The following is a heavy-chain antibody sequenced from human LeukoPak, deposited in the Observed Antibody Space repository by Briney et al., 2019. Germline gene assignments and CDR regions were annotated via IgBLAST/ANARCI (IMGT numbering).Heavy chain of an antibody. D-gene: IGHD6-19*01. CDR2: IWYDGSNK. CDR1: GFTFSSYG. V-gene: IGHV3-33*01. Sequence: GGSLRLSCAASGFTFSSYGMHWVRQAPGKGLEWVAVIWYDGSNKYYADSVKGRFTISRDNSKNTLYLQMNSLRSEDTAVYYCARGGWGLAVAGYFDYWGQGTLVTVSS. J-gene: IGHJ4*02. CDR3: ARGGWGLAVAGYFDY.